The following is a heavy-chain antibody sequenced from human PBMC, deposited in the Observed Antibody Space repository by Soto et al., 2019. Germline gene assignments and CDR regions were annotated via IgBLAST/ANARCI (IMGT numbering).Heavy chain of an antibody. V-gene: IGHV1-46*03. CDR2: INPSGGRT. CDR3: SGPHCRVGSCYSDYYYGMDV. CDR1: GYTFTSCY. Sequence: ASVKVSCKXSGYTFTSCYMHWVRQAPRKEPEWMGIINPSGGRTSYEQKFQGRVTMTRDTSTSTVYMELSSLRSEDTAVYYCSGPHCRVGSCYSDYYYGMDVWGQGTTVTVSS. J-gene: IGHJ6*02. D-gene: IGHD2-15*01.